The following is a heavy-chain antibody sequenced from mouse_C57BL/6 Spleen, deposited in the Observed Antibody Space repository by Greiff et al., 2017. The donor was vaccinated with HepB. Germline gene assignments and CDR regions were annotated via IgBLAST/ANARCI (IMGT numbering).Heavy chain of an antibody. Sequence: QVQLKQSGPGLVAPSQSLSITCTVSGFSLTSYGVSWVRQPPGKGLEWLGVIWGDGSTNYHSALISRLSISKDNSKSQVSLKLNSLQTDDTATYYCAKQVIDYDYDEGYYAMDYWGQGTSVTVSA. J-gene: IGHJ4*01. V-gene: IGHV2-3*01. CDR1: GFSLTSYG. CDR2: IWGDGST. CDR3: AKQVIDYDYDEGYYAMDY. D-gene: IGHD2-4*01.